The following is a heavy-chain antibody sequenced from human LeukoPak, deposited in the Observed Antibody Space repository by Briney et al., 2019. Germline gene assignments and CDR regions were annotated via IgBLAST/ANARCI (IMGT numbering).Heavy chain of an antibody. CDR2: TKQDGGEK. V-gene: IGHV3-7*01. J-gene: IGHJ3*02. Sequence: PGGSLRLSCAASGFTFSRYWMSWVRQAPGKGLEWVASTKQDGGEKYYVDSVKVRFTVSRDNAKNSVYVQMNRLRVEDTAIYYCARDADLGATISGAFDIWGQGRKVTVSS. CDR3: ARDADLGATISGAFDI. D-gene: IGHD5-24*01. CDR1: GFTFSRYW.